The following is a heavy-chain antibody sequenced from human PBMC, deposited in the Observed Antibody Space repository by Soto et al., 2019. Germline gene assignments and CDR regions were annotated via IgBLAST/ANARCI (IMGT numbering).Heavy chain of an antibody. CDR1: GGSIDSSDW. Sequence: QVQLQESGPGLVKPSGTLSLTCAVSGGSIDSSDWWNWVRQPPGKGLEWIGEIFHGGTIIYNPSLKSRVTISVDKSRNQFSLELTSVTAADTAAYYCARDHHYRNSWSFDSWGQGTLVTVSS. V-gene: IGHV4-4*02. D-gene: IGHD6-13*01. CDR3: ARDHHYRNSWSFDS. CDR2: IFHGGTI. J-gene: IGHJ4*02.